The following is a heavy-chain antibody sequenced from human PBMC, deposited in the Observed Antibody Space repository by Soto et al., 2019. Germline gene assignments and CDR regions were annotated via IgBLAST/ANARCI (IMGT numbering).Heavy chain of an antibody. Sequence: ASVKVSCKASGYTFTSYDINWVRQATGQGLEWMGWMNPNSGNTGYAQKFQGRVTMTRNTSISTAYMELSSLRSEDTAVYYCARGRRRGSYCSGGSCSQLYYFDYWGQGTLVTVSS. V-gene: IGHV1-8*01. CDR2: MNPNSGNT. D-gene: IGHD2-15*01. J-gene: IGHJ4*02. CDR3: ARGRRRGSYCSGGSCSQLYYFDY. CDR1: GYTFTSYD.